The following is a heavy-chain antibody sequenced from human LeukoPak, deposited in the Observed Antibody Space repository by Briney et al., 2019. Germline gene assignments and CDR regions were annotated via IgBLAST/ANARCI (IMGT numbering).Heavy chain of an antibody. V-gene: IGHV4-61*02. J-gene: IGHJ4*02. Sequence: SQTLSLTCTVSGGSISSGSYYWSWIRQPAGKGLEWIVRIYSSGSTNYNPSLKSRVTISVDTSKNQFSLRLNSVSAADTAVYYCAREAYDFRSGYYDYWGQGTLVTVSS. CDR3: AREAYDFRSGYYDY. CDR1: GGSISSGSYY. CDR2: IYSSGST. D-gene: IGHD3-3*01.